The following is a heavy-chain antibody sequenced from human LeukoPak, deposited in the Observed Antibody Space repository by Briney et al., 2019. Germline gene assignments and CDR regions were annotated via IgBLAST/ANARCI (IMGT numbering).Heavy chain of an antibody. D-gene: IGHD6-13*01. CDR3: ARVGYSSSWPYAESYYFDY. Sequence: GGSLRLSCAASGFTFSSYSMNWVRQAPGKGLEWVSSISSGSSYIYYADSVKGRFTISRDNAKNSLYLQMNSLRAEDTAVYYCARVGYSSSWPYAESYYFDYWGQGTLVTVSS. V-gene: IGHV3-21*01. J-gene: IGHJ4*02. CDR2: ISSGSSYI. CDR1: GFTFSSYS.